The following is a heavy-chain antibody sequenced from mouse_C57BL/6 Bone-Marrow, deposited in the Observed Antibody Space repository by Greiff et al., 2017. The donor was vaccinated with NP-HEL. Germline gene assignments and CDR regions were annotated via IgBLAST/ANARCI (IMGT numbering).Heavy chain of an antibody. CDR1: GFSLTSYA. J-gene: IGHJ3*01. CDR2: IWTGGGT. V-gene: IGHV2-9-1*01. D-gene: IGHD1-1*01. Sequence: VQLMESGPGLVAPSQSLSITCTVSGFSLTSYAISWVRQPPGKGLEWLGVIWTGGGTKYNSALKSRLSISKDNSKSQVFLKMNSLQTDDTARYYCARNNYYGSTAWFAYWGQGTLVTVSA. CDR3: ARNNYYGSTAWFAY.